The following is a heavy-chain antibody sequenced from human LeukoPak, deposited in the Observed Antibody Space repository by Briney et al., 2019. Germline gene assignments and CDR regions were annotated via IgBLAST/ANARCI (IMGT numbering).Heavy chain of an antibody. V-gene: IGHV4-4*07. CDR3: SGLANSGYDFYYYINV. Sequence: PSETLSLTRTVSGGTISSYYWSWIRLPAGEGLEWIGRIYTNGNTNYNPSLKSRVTMSVDTSKNQFSLRLSSVTAADTAVYYCSGLANSGYDFYYYINVWGKGTTVTVSS. D-gene: IGHD5-12*01. CDR2: IYTNGNT. CDR1: GGTISSYY. J-gene: IGHJ6*03.